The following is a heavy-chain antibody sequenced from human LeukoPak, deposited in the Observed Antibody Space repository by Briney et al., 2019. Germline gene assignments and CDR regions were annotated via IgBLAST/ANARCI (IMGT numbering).Heavy chain of an antibody. Sequence: SETLSLTCAVSGGSISSGDYSWSWIRQPPGKGLEWIGYIYHSGRTFYNPSLKSRVTISVDTSKNQISLEVTSVTAADTAVYYCARDGGYGHYDYWGRGTLVTVSS. V-gene: IGHV4-30-2*01. D-gene: IGHD5-18*01. J-gene: IGHJ4*02. CDR2: IYHSGRT. CDR3: ARDGGYGHYDY. CDR1: GGSISSGDYS.